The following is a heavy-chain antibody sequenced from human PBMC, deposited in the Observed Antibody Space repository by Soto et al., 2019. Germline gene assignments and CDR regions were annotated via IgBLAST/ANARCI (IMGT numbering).Heavy chain of an antibody. J-gene: IGHJ4*02. CDR2: ISAYNGNT. CDR3: ARDRAAVAGTLDY. V-gene: IGHV1-18*01. CDR1: GYTCTMYG. Sequence: ASVKVSCKASGYTCTMYGISCVLQSPGQGLEWMGWISAYNGNTNYAQKLQGRVTMTTDTSTSTAYMELRSLRSDDTAVYYCARDRAAVAGTLDYWGQGTLVTVSS. D-gene: IGHD6-19*01.